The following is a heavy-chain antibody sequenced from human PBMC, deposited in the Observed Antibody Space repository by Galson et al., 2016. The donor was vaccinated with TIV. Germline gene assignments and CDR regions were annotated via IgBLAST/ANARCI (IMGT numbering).Heavy chain of an antibody. CDR3: TTVSYGKMDY. J-gene: IGHJ4*02. V-gene: IGHV3-15*01. D-gene: IGHD1-26*01. CDR2: ISSKTDGGTT. Sequence: SLRLSCATSGFTFSNAWMTWVRQAPGKGLEWLGRISSKTDGGTTVYAAPVKGRFTISRDESKTTVYLQINSLKTEDTAVYYCTTVSYGKMDYWGQGTLVTVSS. CDR1: GFTFSNAW.